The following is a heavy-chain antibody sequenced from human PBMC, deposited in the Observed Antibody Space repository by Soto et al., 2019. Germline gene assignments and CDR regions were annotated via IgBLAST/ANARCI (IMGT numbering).Heavy chain of an antibody. CDR3: ARDRPGAGYSGYDLDYYYGMDV. Sequence: ASVKVSCKASGYTFTSCGISWVRQAPGQGLEWMGWISAYNGNTNYAQKLQGRVTMTTDTSTSTAYMELRSLRSDDTAVYHCARDRPGAGYSGYDLDYYYGMDVWGQGTTVTV. J-gene: IGHJ6*02. V-gene: IGHV1-18*04. CDR1: GYTFTSCG. D-gene: IGHD5-12*01. CDR2: ISAYNGNT.